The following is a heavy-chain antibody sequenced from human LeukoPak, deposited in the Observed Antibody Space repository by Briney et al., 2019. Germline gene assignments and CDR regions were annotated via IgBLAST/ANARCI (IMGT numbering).Heavy chain of an antibody. J-gene: IGHJ4*02. CDR1: GGSFSGYY. D-gene: IGHD6-13*01. Sequence: SETLSLTCAVYGGSFSGYYWSWIRQPPGKGLEWIGEINHSGSTNYNPSLKSRVTISVDTSKNQFSLKLSSVTAADTAVYYCARRPIAAAVNFDYWGQGTLVTVSS. CDR3: ARRPIAAAVNFDY. V-gene: IGHV4-34*01. CDR2: INHSGST.